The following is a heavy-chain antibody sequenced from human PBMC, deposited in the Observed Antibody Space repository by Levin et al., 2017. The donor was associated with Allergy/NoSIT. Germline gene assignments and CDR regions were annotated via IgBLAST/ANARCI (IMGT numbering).Heavy chain of an antibody. J-gene: IGHJ4*02. D-gene: IGHD6-13*01. V-gene: IGHV3-30*18. Sequence: PGGSLRLSCAASGFSFRSFGMHWVRQAPGKGLEWVAVISYGESDKFYADSVKGRFTISRDNTKNTLYLQMNSLRREDAAVYYCAKDVVFGTSSWSLDFWGQGTLVTVSS. CDR2: ISYGESDK. CDR3: AKDVVFGTSSWSLDF. CDR1: GFSFRSFG.